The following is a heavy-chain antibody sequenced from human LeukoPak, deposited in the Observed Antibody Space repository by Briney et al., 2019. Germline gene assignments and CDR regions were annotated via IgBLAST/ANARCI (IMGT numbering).Heavy chain of an antibody. J-gene: IGHJ6*02. Sequence: SQALSLTCTVSGGSISSGDYYWSWIRQPPGKGLEWIGYIYYSGSTYYNPSLKSRVTISVDTSKNQFSLKLSSITAADTAVYYCARVWYPGAYDSGGYDYYYGMDVWGQGTTVTVSS. D-gene: IGHD5-12*01. V-gene: IGHV4-30-4*01. CDR3: ARVWYPGAYDSGGYDYYYGMDV. CDR2: IYYSGST. CDR1: GGSISSGDYY.